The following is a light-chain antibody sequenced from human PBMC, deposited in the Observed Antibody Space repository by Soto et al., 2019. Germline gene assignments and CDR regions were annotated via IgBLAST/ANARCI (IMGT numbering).Light chain of an antibody. V-gene: IGKV3-15*01. J-gene: IGKJ1*01. CDR1: QSVGSN. CDR2: GAS. CDR3: QQYNNWPPDRT. Sequence: EIVMTQSPATLSVSPGERATLSCRASQSVGSNLAWYQQKPGQAPRLLIYGASTRATGIPARFSASGSGTEFTLTIRSLQSEDFAIYFCQQYNNWPPDRTFGQGTKVEIK.